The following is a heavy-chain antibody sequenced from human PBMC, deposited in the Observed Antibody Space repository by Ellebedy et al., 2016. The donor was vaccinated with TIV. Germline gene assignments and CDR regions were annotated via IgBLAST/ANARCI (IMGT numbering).Heavy chain of an antibody. D-gene: IGHD6-13*01. CDR1: GCSISSYY. Sequence: MPSETLSLTCTVSGCSISSYYWSWIRQPPGKGLEWIGYIYYSGSTNYNPSLKSRVTISVDKYKNQFPLKLSSVTAADTAVYYCARGERASAYFDYWGQGTLVTVSS. J-gene: IGHJ4*02. CDR3: ARGERASAYFDY. CDR2: IYYSGST. V-gene: IGHV4-59*01.